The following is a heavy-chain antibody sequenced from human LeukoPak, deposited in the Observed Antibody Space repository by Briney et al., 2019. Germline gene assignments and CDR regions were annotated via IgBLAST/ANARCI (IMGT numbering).Heavy chain of an antibody. CDR2: IYYSGST. V-gene: IGHV4-59*01. Sequence: PSETLSLTCTVSGGSISSYYWSWIRQPPGKGLEWIGYIYYSGSTNYNPSLKSRVTISVDTSKNQFSLKLSSVTAADTAVYYCARDGGMEALDYWGQGTLVTVSS. J-gene: IGHJ4*02. CDR3: ARDGGMEALDY. CDR1: GGSISSYY. D-gene: IGHD3-16*01.